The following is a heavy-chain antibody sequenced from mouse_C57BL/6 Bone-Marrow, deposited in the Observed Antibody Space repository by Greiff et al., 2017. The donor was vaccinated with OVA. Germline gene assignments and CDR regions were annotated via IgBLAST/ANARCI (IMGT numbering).Heavy chain of an antibody. CDR2: IWGDGST. CDR1: GFSLTSYG. D-gene: IGHD2-4*01. CDR3: AKPGGYDYDSWFAY. J-gene: IGHJ3*01. V-gene: IGHV2-3*01. Sequence: VKLVESGPGLVAPSQSLSITCTVSGFSLTSYGVSWVRQPPGKGLEWLGVIWGDGSTNYHSALISRLSISKDNSKSQVFLKLNSLQTDDTATYYCAKPGGYDYDSWFAYWGQGTLVTVSA.